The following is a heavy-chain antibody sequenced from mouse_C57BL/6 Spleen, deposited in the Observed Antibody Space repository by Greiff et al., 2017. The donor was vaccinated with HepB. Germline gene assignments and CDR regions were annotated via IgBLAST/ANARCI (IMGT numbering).Heavy chain of an antibody. CDR2: ISNGGGST. Sequence: DVKLVESGGGLVQPGGSLKLSCAASGFTFSDYYMYWVRQTPEKRLEWVAYISNGGGSTYYPDTVKGRFTISRDNAKNTLYLQMSRLKSEDTAMYYCARRAGNPYYFDYWGQGTTLTVSS. J-gene: IGHJ2*01. V-gene: IGHV5-12*01. CDR1: GFTFSDYY. CDR3: ARRAGNPYYFDY. D-gene: IGHD2-1*01.